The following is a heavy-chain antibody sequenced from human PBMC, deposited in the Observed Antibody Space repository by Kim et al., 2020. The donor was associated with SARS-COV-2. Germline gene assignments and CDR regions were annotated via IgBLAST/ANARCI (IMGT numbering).Heavy chain of an antibody. CDR2: IIPIFGTA. J-gene: IGHJ5*02. CDR1: GGTFSSYA. V-gene: IGHV1-69*13. D-gene: IGHD6-13*01. Sequence: SVKVSCKASGGTFSSYAISWVRQAPGQGLEWMGGIIPIFGTANYAQKFQGRVTITADESTSTAYMELSSLRSEDTAVYYCARVGEGSSSWYGGDWFDPWGQGTLVTVSS. CDR3: ARVGEGSSSWYGGDWFDP.